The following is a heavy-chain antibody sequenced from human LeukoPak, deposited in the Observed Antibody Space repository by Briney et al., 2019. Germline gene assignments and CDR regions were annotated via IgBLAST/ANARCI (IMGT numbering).Heavy chain of an antibody. J-gene: IGHJ4*02. CDR1: GFTFSSYS. CDR3: ARGIDY. Sequence: AGGSLRLSCAASGFTFSSYSMNWVRQAPGKGLEWVSYISSSSNTIYYADSVKGRFTFSKDNAKNSLYLQMNSLRAEDTAVYYCARGIDYWGQGTLVTVSS. V-gene: IGHV3-48*01. CDR2: ISSSSNTI.